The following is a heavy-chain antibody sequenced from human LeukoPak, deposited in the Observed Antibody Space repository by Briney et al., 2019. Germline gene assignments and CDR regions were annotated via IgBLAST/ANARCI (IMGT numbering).Heavy chain of an antibody. CDR1: GGSISSYY. J-gene: IGHJ4*02. CDR2: IYYSGST. Sequence: SETLSLTCTVSGGSISSYYWSWIRQPPGKGLEWIGYIYYSGSTNYNPSPKSRVTISVDTSKNQFSLKLSSVTAADTAVYYCARGVTMVRGVNFDYWGQGTLVTVSS. V-gene: IGHV4-59*01. CDR3: ARGVTMVRGVNFDY. D-gene: IGHD3-10*01.